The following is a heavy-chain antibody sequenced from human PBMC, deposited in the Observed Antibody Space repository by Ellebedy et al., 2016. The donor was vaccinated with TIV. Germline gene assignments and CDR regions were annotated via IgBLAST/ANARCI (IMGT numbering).Heavy chain of an antibody. V-gene: IGHV1-2*02. D-gene: IGHD2-8*02. CDR3: ATKHCTGGNCHHPTFDY. CDR2: VRPNDGDT. J-gene: IGHJ4*02. Sequence: ASVKVSXKASGYTVPTFYIHWLRQAPGQGLEWMGWVRPNDGDTSYSQKFEGRVTMTSDTSISTAYMEVDRLRSDDTAVYYCATKHCTGGNCHHPTFDYWGQGTLVTVSS. CDR1: GYTVPTFY.